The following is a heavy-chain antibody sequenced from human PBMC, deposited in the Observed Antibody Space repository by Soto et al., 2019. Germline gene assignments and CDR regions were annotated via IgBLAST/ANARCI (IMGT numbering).Heavy chain of an antibody. Sequence: GASVKVSCKASGYTFTSYAMHWVRQAPGQRLEWMGWINAGNGNTKYSQKFQGRVTITADESMSTAYMELSSLRSEDTAVYYCARGAVGATTEDYYYGMDVWGQGTTVTVSS. V-gene: IGHV1-3*01. J-gene: IGHJ6*02. D-gene: IGHD1-26*01. CDR2: INAGNGNT. CDR1: GYTFTSYA. CDR3: ARGAVGATTEDYYYGMDV.